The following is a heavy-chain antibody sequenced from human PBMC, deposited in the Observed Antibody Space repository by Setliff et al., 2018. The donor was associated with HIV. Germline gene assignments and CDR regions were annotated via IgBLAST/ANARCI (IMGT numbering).Heavy chain of an antibody. CDR1: GGSISSGGYF. CDR3: ARERGITMIVVVILDAFDI. V-gene: IGHV4-31*03. D-gene: IGHD3-22*01. Sequence: TLSLTCTVSGGSISSGGYFWSWIRQLPGKGLEWIGYIYYSGSTFYSPSLKSRLSISVDTAKNQFSLKLSSVTAADTAVYYCARERGITMIVVVILDAFDIWGQGTMVTVSS. J-gene: IGHJ3*02. CDR2: IYYSGST.